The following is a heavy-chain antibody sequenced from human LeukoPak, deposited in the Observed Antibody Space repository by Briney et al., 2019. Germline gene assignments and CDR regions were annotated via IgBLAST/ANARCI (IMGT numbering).Heavy chain of an antibody. Sequence: GGSLRLSCAASGFTFSSYSMNWVRQAPGKGLEWVSSISSSSSYIYYADSVKGRFTISRDNAKNSLYLQMNSLRAEDTAVYYCARDRYDFWSGYPDAFDIWGRGAMVTVSS. CDR2: ISSSSSYI. J-gene: IGHJ3*02. CDR1: GFTFSSYS. D-gene: IGHD3-3*01. CDR3: ARDRYDFWSGYPDAFDI. V-gene: IGHV3-21*01.